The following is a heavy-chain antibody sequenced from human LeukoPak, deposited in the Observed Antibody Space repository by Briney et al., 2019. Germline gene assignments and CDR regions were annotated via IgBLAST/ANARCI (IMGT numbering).Heavy chain of an antibody. Sequence: PGRSLRLSCAVSGFTFSSYGMQWVRQAPGKGLEWVAVIWSDGNKKYYADSVKGRSTISRDNSKNTLYLQMNSLRAEDTAVYDCARDHSAGRYYFDHWGQGTLVTVSS. CDR3: ARDHSAGRYYFDH. V-gene: IGHV3-33*01. D-gene: IGHD5-18*01. CDR2: IWSDGNKK. CDR1: GFTFSSYG. J-gene: IGHJ4*02.